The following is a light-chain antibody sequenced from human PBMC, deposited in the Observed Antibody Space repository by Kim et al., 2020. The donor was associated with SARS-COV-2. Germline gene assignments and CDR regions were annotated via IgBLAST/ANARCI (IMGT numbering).Light chain of an antibody. CDR2: DAS. CDR1: QSVSSY. Sequence: PVERATPACRASQSVSSYLAWYQQKPGQAPRLLIYDASNRATGIPARFSGSGSGTDFTLTISSLEPEDFAVYYCQQRSNWPPALTFGGGTKVDIK. J-gene: IGKJ4*01. CDR3: QQRSNWPPALT. V-gene: IGKV3-11*01.